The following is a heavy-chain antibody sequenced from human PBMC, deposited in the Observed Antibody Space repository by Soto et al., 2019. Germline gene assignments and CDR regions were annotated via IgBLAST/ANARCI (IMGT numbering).Heavy chain of an antibody. Sequence: QVQLVESGGGLVKPEGSLRLSCAASGFTFSAYYMSWIRQAPGKGLEWVSYISDSGSLTHYGDSVKGRFTISRANAKASLYLQMDSLRAEDTAIYYCARALVLGVGALSQWGQGTLVTVSS. CDR3: ARALVLGVGALSQ. CDR2: ISDSGSLT. J-gene: IGHJ4*02. CDR1: GFTFSAYY. V-gene: IGHV3-11*01. D-gene: IGHD1-26*01.